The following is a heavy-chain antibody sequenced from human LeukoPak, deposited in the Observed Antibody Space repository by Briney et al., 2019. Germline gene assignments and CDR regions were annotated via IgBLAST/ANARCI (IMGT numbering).Heavy chain of an antibody. J-gene: IGHJ4*02. D-gene: IGHD6-19*01. CDR1: GGSFSGYY. Sequence: SETLSLTCAVYGGSFSGYYWSWIRQPPGKGLEWIGEINHSGSTNYNPSLKSRVTISVDTSKNQFPLKLSSVTAADTAVYYCARAGYSSGWLSDFDYWGQGTLVTVSS. V-gene: IGHV4-34*01. CDR3: ARAGYSSGWLSDFDY. CDR2: INHSGST.